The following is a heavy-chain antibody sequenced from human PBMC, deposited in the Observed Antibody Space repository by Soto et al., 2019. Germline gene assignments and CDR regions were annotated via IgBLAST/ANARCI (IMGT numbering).Heavy chain of an antibody. V-gene: IGHV4-34*01. Sequence: PSETLSLTCAVYGGSFSGYYWSWIRQPPGKGLEWIGEINHSGSTNYNPSLKSRVTISVDTSKNQFSLKLSSVTAADTAVYYCARVVEGCSSTSCYRPVMDVWGQGTTVTVAS. J-gene: IGHJ6*02. CDR3: ARVVEGCSSTSCYRPVMDV. CDR2: INHSGST. CDR1: GGSFSGYY. D-gene: IGHD2-2*01.